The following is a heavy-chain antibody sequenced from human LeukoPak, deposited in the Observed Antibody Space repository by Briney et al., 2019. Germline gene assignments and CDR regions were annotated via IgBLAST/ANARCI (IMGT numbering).Heavy chain of an antibody. J-gene: IGHJ4*02. D-gene: IGHD3-22*01. Sequence: SQTLSLTCTVSGGSISSGGYYWSWIRQHPGKGLEWIGYIYYSGSTYYNPSLKSRVTISVDTSKNQFSLKLSSVTAADTAVYYCATRPISGYDSSGYFYWGQGTLVTVSS. CDR2: IYYSGST. CDR3: ATRPISGYDSSGYFY. V-gene: IGHV4-31*03. CDR1: GGSISSGGYY.